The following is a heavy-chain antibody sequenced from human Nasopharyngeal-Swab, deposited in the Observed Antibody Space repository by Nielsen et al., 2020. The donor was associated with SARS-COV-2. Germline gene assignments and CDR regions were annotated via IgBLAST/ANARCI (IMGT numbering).Heavy chain of an antibody. CDR3: ARIVVAGHNWFDP. V-gene: IGHV6-1*01. D-gene: IGHD6-19*01. CDR2: TYYRSKWYN. J-gene: IGHJ5*02. Sequence: WIRQSPSRGLEWLGRTYYRSKWYNDYAVSVKSRITINPDTSKNQFSLQLNSVTPEDTAVYYCARIVVAGHNWFDPWGQGTLVTVSS.